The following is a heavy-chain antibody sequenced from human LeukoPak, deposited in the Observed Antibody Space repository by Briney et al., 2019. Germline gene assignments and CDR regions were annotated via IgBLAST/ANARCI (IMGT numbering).Heavy chain of an antibody. J-gene: IGHJ4*02. D-gene: IGHD2-8*01. Sequence: GGSLRLSCAASGFTVSNSYMAWVRQAPGKGLEWASIMYIGGNTFHADSVKGRFTISRDNSKNTLDLQINRLTAEDTAVYYCARGYCFNGNCPFAFYYWGQGSLVTVSS. CDR3: ARGYCFNGNCPFAFYY. CDR2: MYIGGNT. V-gene: IGHV3-66*02. CDR1: GFTVSNSY.